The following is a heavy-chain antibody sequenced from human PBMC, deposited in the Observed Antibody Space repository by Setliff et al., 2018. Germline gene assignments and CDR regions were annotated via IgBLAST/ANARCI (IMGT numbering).Heavy chain of an antibody. Sequence: SETLSLTCTVSGYSISSGYYWGWIRQPPGKGLEWIGSIYHSGSTYYNPSLKSRVTISVDTSKNQFSLKLNSVTAADTAVYYCARTVEDYYGSGSYRFWGQGTLVTVSS. D-gene: IGHD3-10*01. V-gene: IGHV4-38-2*02. CDR3: ARTVEDYYGSGSYRF. CDR1: GYSISSGYY. CDR2: IYHSGST. J-gene: IGHJ4*02.